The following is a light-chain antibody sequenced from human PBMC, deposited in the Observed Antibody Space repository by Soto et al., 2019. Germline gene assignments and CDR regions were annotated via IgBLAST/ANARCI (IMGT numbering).Light chain of an antibody. J-gene: IGKJ4*01. CDR1: QSVSSQ. Sequence: EIVLTQSPATLSLSPGERATLSCRASQSVSSQLAWYQQKPGQAPRLLRYDASNRATGIPARFSGSGSGKDFTLTISSLVPEDFAVYYCQQSSDWPLTFGGGTKVEIK. V-gene: IGKV3-11*01. CDR3: QQSSDWPLT. CDR2: DAS.